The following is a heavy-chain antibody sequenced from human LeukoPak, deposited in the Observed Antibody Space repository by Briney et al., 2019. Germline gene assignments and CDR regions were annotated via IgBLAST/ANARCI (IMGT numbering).Heavy chain of an antibody. J-gene: IGHJ5*02. CDR2: INPNSGGT. Sequence: ASVKVSCKASGYTFTGYYMHWVRQAPGQGLEWMGWINPNSGGTNYAQKFQGRVTMTRDTSVSTAYMELSRLRSDDTAVYYCARDPLHGSVLDPWGQGTLVTVSS. CDR1: GYTFTGYY. CDR3: ARDPLHGSVLDP. V-gene: IGHV1-2*02. D-gene: IGHD3-10*01.